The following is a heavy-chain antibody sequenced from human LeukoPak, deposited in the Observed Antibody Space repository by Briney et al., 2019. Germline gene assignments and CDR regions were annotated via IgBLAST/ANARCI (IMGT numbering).Heavy chain of an antibody. Sequence: PSQTLSLTCTVSGGSISSGGYYWRWIRQHPGKGLEWIGYIYYSGSTYYNPSLKSRVTISVDTSKNQFSLKLSSVTAADTAVYYCARGSPAAILDGGVDYYYMDVWGKGTTVTVSS. J-gene: IGHJ6*03. CDR1: GGSISSGGYY. CDR3: ARGSPAAILDGGVDYYYMDV. V-gene: IGHV4-31*03. D-gene: IGHD2-2*01. CDR2: IYYSGST.